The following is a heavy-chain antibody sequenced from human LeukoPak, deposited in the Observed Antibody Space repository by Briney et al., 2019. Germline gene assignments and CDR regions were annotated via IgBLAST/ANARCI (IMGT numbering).Heavy chain of an antibody. Sequence: GGSLRLSCAVSGFTFNVDAMHWVRQIPGKGPEWISSISGSRDFIYYADSVKGRFTISRDNAKNSLYLDMNSLRVEDTAVYFCAGALVGAAFDTWGQGALVTVSS. J-gene: IGHJ4*02. V-gene: IGHV3-21*06. CDR3: AGALVGAAFDT. D-gene: IGHD1-26*01. CDR1: GFTFNVDA. CDR2: ISGSRDFI.